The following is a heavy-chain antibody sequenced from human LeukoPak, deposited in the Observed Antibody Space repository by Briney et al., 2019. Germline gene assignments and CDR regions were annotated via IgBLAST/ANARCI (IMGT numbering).Heavy chain of an antibody. CDR3: ATSYDFWSGYSQLYYFDY. V-gene: IGHV4-61*02. D-gene: IGHD3-3*01. CDR2: IYTSGST. J-gene: IGHJ4*02. CDR1: GGSISSGSYY. Sequence: SETLFLTCTVSGGSISSGSYYWSWIRQPAGKGLEWIGRIYTSGSTNYNPSLKSRVTISVDTSKNQFSLKLSSVTAADTAVYYCATSYDFWSGYSQLYYFDYWGQGTLVTVSS.